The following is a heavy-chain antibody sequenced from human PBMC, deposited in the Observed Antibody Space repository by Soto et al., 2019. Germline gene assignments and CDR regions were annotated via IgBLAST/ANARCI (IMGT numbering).Heavy chain of an antibody. CDR2: FGPEDGET. CDR1: GYTLTELS. D-gene: IGHD3-22*01. J-gene: IGHJ5*02. CDR3: ATDRVDSSGYQRHHWFDP. Sequence: ASVKVSCKVSGYTLTELSMHWVRQAPGKGLEWMGGFGPEDGETIYAQKFQGRVTMTEDTSTDTAYMELSSLRSEDTAVYYCATDRVDSSGYQRHHWFDPWGQGTLVTVSS. V-gene: IGHV1-24*01.